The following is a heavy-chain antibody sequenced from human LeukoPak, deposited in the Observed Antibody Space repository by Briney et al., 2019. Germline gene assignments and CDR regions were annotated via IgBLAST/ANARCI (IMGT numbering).Heavy chain of an antibody. V-gene: IGHV1-69*05. Sequence: HGSSVKVSCKASGGTFSSYAISWVRQAPGQGREWMGGIIPIFGTANYAQKFQGRVTITTDESTSTAYMELSSLRSEDTAVYYCASDYYDSSGYSGYWGQGTLVTVSS. CDR1: GGTFSSYA. D-gene: IGHD3-22*01. CDR2: IIPIFGTA. J-gene: IGHJ4*02. CDR3: ASDYYDSSGYSGY.